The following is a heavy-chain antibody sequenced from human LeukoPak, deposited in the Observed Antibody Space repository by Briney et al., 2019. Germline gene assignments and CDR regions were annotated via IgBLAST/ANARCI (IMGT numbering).Heavy chain of an antibody. D-gene: IGHD3-10*01. CDR3: AAEGVKSASDI. V-gene: IGHV1-2*02. CDR2: IKASSGDT. J-gene: IGHJ3*02. CDR1: GYTFTAYY. Sequence: ASVKVSCKASGYTFTAYYIHWVRQAPGQGLEWMGWIKASSGDTQSAQKFQGRVTLTRDTSISTAYMEVSSLTSDDTAAYYCAAEGVKSASDIWGQGTMVTVSS.